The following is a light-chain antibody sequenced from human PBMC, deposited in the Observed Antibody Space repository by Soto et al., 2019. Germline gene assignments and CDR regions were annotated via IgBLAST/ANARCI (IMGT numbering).Light chain of an antibody. V-gene: IGKV1-33*01. J-gene: IGKJ4*01. CDR2: DAS. CDR1: HDVRWN. Sequence: DIQMTQSPSSLSASVGDRVTIACQSSHDVRWNLNWFQQKPGEAPKLLIYDASNLERGVPSRFSGSGSGTDFTLTISSLQAEDVATYYCQQYSSMLSFGGGTEVDLK. CDR3: QQYSSMLS.